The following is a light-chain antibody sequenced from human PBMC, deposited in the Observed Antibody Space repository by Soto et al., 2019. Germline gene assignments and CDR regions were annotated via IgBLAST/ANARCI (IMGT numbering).Light chain of an antibody. CDR2: DAS. CDR3: EQYNSYVT. CDR1: QSISSW. J-gene: IGKJ4*01. V-gene: IGKV1-5*01. Sequence: DIQMTQSPSTLSAPVRDRVTITCRASQSISSWLAWYQQKPGKAPKLLIYDASSLESGVPSRLSGRLSATDLTLSVSALQPDDFATYYCEQYNSYVTFGGWTHVDLK.